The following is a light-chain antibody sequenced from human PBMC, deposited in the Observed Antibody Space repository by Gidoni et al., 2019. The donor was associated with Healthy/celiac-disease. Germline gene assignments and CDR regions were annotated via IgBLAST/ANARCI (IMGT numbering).Light chain of an antibody. CDR1: QSVLYSSKNKNY. J-gene: IGKJ2*01. CDR3: QQYYSTPYT. CDR2: WAS. V-gene: IGKV4-1*01. Sequence: DIVMTQSPDSLAVSLGERATINCKSSQSVLYSSKNKNYLAWYQQKPGQPPKLIIYWASPRESGVPDRFSGSGSGTDFTLTISILQAEDVAVYYCQQYYSTPYTFXQXTKLEIK.